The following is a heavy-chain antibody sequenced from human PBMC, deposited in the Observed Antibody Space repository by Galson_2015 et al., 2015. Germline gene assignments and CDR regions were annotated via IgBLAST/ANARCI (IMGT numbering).Heavy chain of an antibody. CDR3: ARENGFRKQYYYYYMDV. CDR1: GFTFDDYG. CDR2: INWNGGST. Sequence: SLRLSCAASGFTFDDYGMSWVRQAPGKGLEWVSGINWNGGSTGYADSVKGRFTISRDNAKNSLYLQMNSLRAEDTALYYCARENGFRKQYYYYYMDVWGKGTTVTVSS. V-gene: IGHV3-20*04. J-gene: IGHJ6*03. D-gene: IGHD1/OR15-1a*01.